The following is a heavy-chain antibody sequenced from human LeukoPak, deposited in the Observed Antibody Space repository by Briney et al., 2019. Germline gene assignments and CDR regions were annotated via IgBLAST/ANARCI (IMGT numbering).Heavy chain of an antibody. J-gene: IGHJ4*02. CDR3: ARRINSSGHYDY. CDR1: GGSISSSSYY. CDR2: IYYSGNT. D-gene: IGHD3-22*01. Sequence: SETLSLTCTVSGGSISSSSYYWGWIRQPPGKGLEWIGSIYYSGNTNYNPSLQSRVTISVDTPKNQFSLKLTSVTAADTAVYYCARRINSSGHYDYWGQGTLVTVSS. V-gene: IGHV4-39*01.